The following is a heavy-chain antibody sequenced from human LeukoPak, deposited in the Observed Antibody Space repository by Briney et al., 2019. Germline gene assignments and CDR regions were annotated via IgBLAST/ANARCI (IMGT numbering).Heavy chain of an antibody. CDR3: AKDFNSYGHPYYYYYMDV. J-gene: IGHJ6*03. CDR1: GFTFSSYG. V-gene: IGHV3-30*02. D-gene: IGHD5-18*01. CDR2: IRYDGSNK. Sequence: GGSLRLSCAASGFTFSSYGMHWVRQAPGKGLEWVAFIRYDGSNKYYADSVKGRFTISRDNSKNTLYLQMNSLRAEDTAVYYCAKDFNSYGHPYYYYYMDVWGKGTTVTISS.